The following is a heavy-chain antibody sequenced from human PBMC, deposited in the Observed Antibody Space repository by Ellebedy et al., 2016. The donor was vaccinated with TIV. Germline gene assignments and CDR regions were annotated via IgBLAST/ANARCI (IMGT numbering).Heavy chain of an antibody. CDR1: RDSINNDNF. D-gene: IGHD1-1*01. Sequence: SQTLSLTCGVSRDSINNDNFWSWVRQPPGRGLEWIGEVYHTGHTNYNPSLRSRVTITVDKSKGQFSLTLRSMTAADTAVYYCARHLTTPGTRGFDSWGQGTLVTVSS. CDR3: ARHLTTPGTRGFDS. V-gene: IGHV4-4*02. CDR2: VYHTGHT. J-gene: IGHJ4*02.